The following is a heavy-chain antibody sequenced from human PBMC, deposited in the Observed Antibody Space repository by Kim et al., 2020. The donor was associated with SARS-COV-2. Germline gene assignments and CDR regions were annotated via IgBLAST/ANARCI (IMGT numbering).Heavy chain of an antibody. Sequence: GGSLRLSCAASGFTFSSYSMNWVRQAPGKGLEWVSSISSSSSYIYYADSVKGRFTISRDNAKNSLYLQMNSLRAEDTAVYYCARGITMVRGVTSYYYYGMDVWGQGTTVTVSS. CDR2: ISSSSSYI. CDR3: ARGITMVRGVTSYYYYGMDV. D-gene: IGHD3-10*01. J-gene: IGHJ6*02. CDR1: GFTFSSYS. V-gene: IGHV3-21*01.